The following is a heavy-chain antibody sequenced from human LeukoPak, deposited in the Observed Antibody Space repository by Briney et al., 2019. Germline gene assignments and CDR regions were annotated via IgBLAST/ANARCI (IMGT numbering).Heavy chain of an antibody. Sequence: PGGSLRLSCAASGFTFSSYAMHWVRQAPGKGLEWVAVISYDGSNKYYADSVKGRFTISRDNSKNTLYLQMDSLRAEDTAVYYCARGTDILTGYYSVSYFDYWGQGTLVTVSS. CDR1: GFTFSSYA. J-gene: IGHJ4*02. CDR2: ISYDGSNK. D-gene: IGHD3-9*01. CDR3: ARGTDILTGYYSVSYFDY. V-gene: IGHV3-30*04.